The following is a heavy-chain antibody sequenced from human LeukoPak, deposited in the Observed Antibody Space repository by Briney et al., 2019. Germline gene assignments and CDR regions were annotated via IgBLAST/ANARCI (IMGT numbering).Heavy chain of an antibody. Sequence: GGSLRLSCAASGFTFSNYGMHWVRQAPGKGLEWVVVISYDGSKKYYADSVKGRFTISRDNSKNTLYLQMNSLRPEDTAVYYCARVVTWFDPWGQGSLVTVSS. J-gene: IGHJ5*02. CDR1: GFTFSNYG. CDR2: ISYDGSKK. V-gene: IGHV3-30*03. CDR3: ARVVTWFDP.